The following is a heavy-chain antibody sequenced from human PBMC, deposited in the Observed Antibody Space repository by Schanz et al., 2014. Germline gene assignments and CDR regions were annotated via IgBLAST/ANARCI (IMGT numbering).Heavy chain of an antibody. CDR2: INQSGDT. V-gene: IGHV4-34*01. J-gene: IGHJ4*02. D-gene: IGHD2-2*01. Sequence: QVQLQQWGAGLLKPSETLSLTCAVSGGSFSGYYWSWIRQPPDTGLEWIGEINQSGDTNYNPSLKSRVTISVDPPNTHFPLNLRSVTAADTAVYYCARLYCSTPGCYVSPNGFAKDYWGQGTLVTVSS. CDR1: GGSFSGYY. CDR3: ARLYCSTPGCYVSPNGFAKDY.